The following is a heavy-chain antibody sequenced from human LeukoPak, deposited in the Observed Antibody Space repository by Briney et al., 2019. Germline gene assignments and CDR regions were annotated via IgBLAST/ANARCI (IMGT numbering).Heavy chain of an antibody. D-gene: IGHD3-10*01. CDR1: GFTFSSYG. V-gene: IGHV3-23*01. CDR2: ISDDST. CDR3: ARVTYGSGTYGAFDY. Sequence: GGTLRLSCAASGFTFSSYGMIWVRQAPGKGLEWVSVISDDSTWYADSVKGRFTISRDTSKNTLYLQMNSLRAEDTAVYYCARVTYGSGTYGAFDYWGQGTLVTVSS. J-gene: IGHJ4*02.